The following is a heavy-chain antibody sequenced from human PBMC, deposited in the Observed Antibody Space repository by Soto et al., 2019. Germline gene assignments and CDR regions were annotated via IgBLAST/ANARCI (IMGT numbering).Heavy chain of an antibody. CDR3: ARDLWDDLAGGESDY. V-gene: IGHV3-48*01. CDR1: GFSFSSFG. J-gene: IGHJ4*02. CDR2: ISYDSSKPI. D-gene: IGHD3-16*01. Sequence: EVQLVDSGGGLVQPGGSLRLSCAASGFSFSSFGMNWVRQAPGKGLEWVSYISYDSSKPIYYADSVKGRFTISRDNARNSLYLQMNSLRAEDTAVYYCARDLWDDLAGGESDYWGQGTLVTVSS.